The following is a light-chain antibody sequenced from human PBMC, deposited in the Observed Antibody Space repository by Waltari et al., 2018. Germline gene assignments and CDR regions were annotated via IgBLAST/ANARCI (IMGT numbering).Light chain of an antibody. Sequence: EIVLTQSPGTLSLSVGDRATVSCRASESVSRALAWYQQKPGQAPRLLIYGASTRATGITDRFSGSGSGTDFSLTISRLEPDDFAVYYCQHYLRLPVTFGQGTTVEI. CDR3: QHYLRLPVT. J-gene: IGKJ1*01. CDR1: ESVSRA. V-gene: IGKV3-20*01. CDR2: GAS.